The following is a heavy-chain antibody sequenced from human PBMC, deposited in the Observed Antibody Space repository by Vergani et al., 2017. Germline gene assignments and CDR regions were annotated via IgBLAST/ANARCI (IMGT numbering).Heavy chain of an antibody. V-gene: IGHV3-11*05. D-gene: IGHD6-13*01. CDR2: ISSSSSYT. CDR3: AKDRYSISLPGYFQR. J-gene: IGHJ1*01. Sequence: VQLVESGGGLVKPGGSLRLSCAASGFTFSDYYMSWIRQAPGKGLEWVSYISSSSSYTNYADSVKGRFTISRDNSKNKLYLQMNSLRAEDTAVYYCAKDRYSISLPGYFQRWGEATLFTVSP. CDR1: GFTFSDYY.